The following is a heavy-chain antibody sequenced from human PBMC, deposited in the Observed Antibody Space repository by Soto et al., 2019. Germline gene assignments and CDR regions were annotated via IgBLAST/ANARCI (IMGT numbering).Heavy chain of an antibody. J-gene: IGHJ5*02. CDR1: GGNCSGYY. V-gene: IGHV4-34*03. Sequence: PSVTLRLTSAVDGGNCSGYYGSWIRQPPGKGLEWIGEINHSGSTNYNPSLKSRVTISVDTSKNQCSPNPSSLTAPDPAVYSRKSGKVPAAHLAWLGPSGEGPLVTVSS. CDR2: INHSGST. D-gene: IGHD6-25*01. CDR3: KSGKVPAAHLAWLGP.